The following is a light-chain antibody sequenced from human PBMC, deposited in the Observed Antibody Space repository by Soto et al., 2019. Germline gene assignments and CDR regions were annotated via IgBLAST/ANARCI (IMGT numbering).Light chain of an antibody. CDR2: SVS. Sequence: EMVLTDSPGTLSLSPWDIATLSCRASQSVSNDYVAWVQQKPGQTPRLLIYSVSSRATGIPDRFSGSGSGTDFTLTISRLEPEDFATNYCQQSYTTPLTFGGATKVDIK. J-gene: IGKJ4*01. CDR3: QQSYTTPLT. CDR1: QSVSNDY. V-gene: IGKV3-20*01.